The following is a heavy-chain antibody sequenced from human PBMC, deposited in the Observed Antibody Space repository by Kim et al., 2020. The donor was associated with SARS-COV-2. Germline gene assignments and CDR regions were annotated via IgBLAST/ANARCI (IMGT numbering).Heavy chain of an antibody. J-gene: IGHJ6*03. CDR1: GGSFSGYS. CDR2: INHSGST. V-gene: IGHV4-34*01. Sequence: SETLSLTCAVYGGSFSGYSWSWIRQPPGKGLEWIGEINHSGSTNYNPYLKSRVTILVDTSKNQFPLQLSSVTAADTAVYYCARNRIVVVPTAMHARYYYYMDVWGEGTTVTVSS. D-gene: IGHD2-2*01. CDR3: ARNRIVVVPTAMHARYYYYMDV.